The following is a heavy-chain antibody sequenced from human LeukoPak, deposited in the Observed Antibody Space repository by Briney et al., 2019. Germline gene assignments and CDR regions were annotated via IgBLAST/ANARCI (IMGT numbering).Heavy chain of an antibody. Sequence: SVKVSCKASGYIFTGYYMHWVRQAPGQGLEWMGGIIPIFGTANYAQKFQGRVTITADESTSTAYMELSSLRSEDTAVYYCASSGCSGGSCHFPNYYMDVWGKGTTVTISS. D-gene: IGHD2-15*01. CDR1: GYIFTGYY. J-gene: IGHJ6*03. V-gene: IGHV1-69*13. CDR2: IIPIFGTA. CDR3: ASSGCSGGSCHFPNYYMDV.